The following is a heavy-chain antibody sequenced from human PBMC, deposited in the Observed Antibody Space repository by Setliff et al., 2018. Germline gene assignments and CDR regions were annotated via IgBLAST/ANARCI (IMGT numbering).Heavy chain of an antibody. CDR1: GGSVNSGYDN. V-gene: IGHV4-61*09. CDR3: ARATSGWYSAYYYYMDV. J-gene: IGHJ6*03. CDR2: INRRGST. Sequence: SETLSLTCTVSGGSVNSGYDNWNWLRQPAGKGLEWIGHINRRGSTNFTPSLKSRVTISLDTSKNQFSLNLTSVTAADTAVYYCARATSGWYSAYYYYMDVWGKGPTVTVSS. D-gene: IGHD6-19*01.